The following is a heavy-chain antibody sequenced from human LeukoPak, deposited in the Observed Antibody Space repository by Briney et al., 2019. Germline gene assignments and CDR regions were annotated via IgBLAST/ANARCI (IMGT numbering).Heavy chain of an antibody. CDR2: IYYSGST. J-gene: IGHJ4*02. V-gene: IGHV4-59*01. CDR1: GGSISSYY. D-gene: IGHD2-2*01. CDR3: ARALGYVDY. Sequence: SETLSPTCTVSGGSISSYYWSWIRQPPGKGLEWIGYIYYSGSTNYNPSLKSRVTISVDTSKNQFSLKLSSVTAADTAVYYCARALGYVDYWGQGTRVTVSS.